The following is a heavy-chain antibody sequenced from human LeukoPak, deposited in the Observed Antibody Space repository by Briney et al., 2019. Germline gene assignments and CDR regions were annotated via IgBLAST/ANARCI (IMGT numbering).Heavy chain of an antibody. CDR1: GGSIXXXX. Sequence: KPSETLSLTXSVSGGSIXXXXXXXXRQXXGXGLEWXGLLYPSGXXDYNPSLKSRXXXXXXXSRTQFSLKLSSMTAADTAVYYCAGGHYPLEYWGQGTLVTVSS. J-gene: IGHJ4*02. CDR2: LYPSGXX. CDR3: AGGHYPLEY. V-gene: IGHV4-4*07. D-gene: IGHD1-26*01.